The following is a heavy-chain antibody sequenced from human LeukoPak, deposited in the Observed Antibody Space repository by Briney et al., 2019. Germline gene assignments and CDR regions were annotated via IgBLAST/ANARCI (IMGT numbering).Heavy chain of an antibody. J-gene: IGHJ4*02. D-gene: IGHD3-22*01. CDR1: GYTFTSYD. CDR2: MNPNSGNT. V-gene: IGHV1-8*01. CDR3: ARGSDYYDSSGSDFDY. Sequence: ASVKVSCKASGYTFTSYDINWVRQATGQGLEWMGWMNPNSGNTGYAQKFQGRVTMTRNTSISTAHMELSSLRSEDTAVYYCARGSDYYDSSGSDFDYWGQGTLVTVSS.